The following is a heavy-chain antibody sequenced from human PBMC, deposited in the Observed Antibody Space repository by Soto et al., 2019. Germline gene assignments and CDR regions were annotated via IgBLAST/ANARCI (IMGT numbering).Heavy chain of an antibody. CDR2: TYYRSKWYN. D-gene: IGHD3-3*01. J-gene: IGHJ6*03. V-gene: IGHV6-1*01. CDR1: GDSVSSNSAA. CDR3: ARAPPLLEWLPYYYYYYMDV. Sequence: SQALSLTCAISGDSVSSNSAAWNWIRQSPSRGLEWLGRTYYRSKWYNDYAVSVKSRITINPDTSKNQFSLQLNSVTPEDTAVYYCARAPPLLEWLPYYYYYYMDVWGKGTTVTVSS.